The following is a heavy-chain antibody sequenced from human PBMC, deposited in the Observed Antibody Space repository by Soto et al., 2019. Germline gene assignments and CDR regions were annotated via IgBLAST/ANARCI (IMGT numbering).Heavy chain of an antibody. CDR2: IYYSGST. D-gene: IGHD6-13*01. Sequence: SETLSLTCAVSGGSTSNDNYYWSWIRQPPGKGLEWIGYIYYSGSTGYNPSLKSRVTISVDTSKNQFSLKLSSVTAADTAVYSCARASHEGLGAGDFDSWGQGTLVTVAS. CDR1: GGSTSNDNYY. V-gene: IGHV4-30-4*01. J-gene: IGHJ4*02. CDR3: ARASHEGLGAGDFDS.